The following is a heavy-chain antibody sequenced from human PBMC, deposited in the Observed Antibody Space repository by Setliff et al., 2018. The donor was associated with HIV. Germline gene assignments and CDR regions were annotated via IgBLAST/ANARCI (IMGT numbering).Heavy chain of an antibody. Sequence: SETLSLTCTVSGGSISSYYWSWIRQPPGKGLERIGYIYYSGSTNYNPSLKSRVTISVDTSKNQFSLKLSSVTAADTAVYYCASLLGYCSGGSCYSGWFDPRGQGTLVTVSS. CDR3: ASLLGYCSGGSCYSGWFDP. CDR2: IYYSGST. J-gene: IGHJ5*02. D-gene: IGHD2-15*01. CDR1: GGSISSYY. V-gene: IGHV4-59*01.